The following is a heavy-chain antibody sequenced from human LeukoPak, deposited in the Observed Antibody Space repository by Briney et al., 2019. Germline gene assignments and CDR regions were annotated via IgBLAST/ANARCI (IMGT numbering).Heavy chain of an antibody. CDR3: ARLIAAAVITHRGWNYYFDY. CDR2: IYYSGGT. J-gene: IGHJ4*02. V-gene: IGHV4-59*01. CDR1: GGSISSYY. D-gene: IGHD6-13*01. Sequence: SETLSLTCTVSGGSISSYYWSWIRQPPGKGLEWIGYIYYSGGTNYNPSLKSRVTISVDTSKNQFSLKLSSVTAADTAVYYCARLIAAAVITHRGWNYYFDYWGQGTLVTVSS.